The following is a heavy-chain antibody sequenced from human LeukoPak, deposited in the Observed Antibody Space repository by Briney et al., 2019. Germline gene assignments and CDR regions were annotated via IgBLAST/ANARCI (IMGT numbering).Heavy chain of an antibody. CDR3: ARAAGYSYGFAG. CDR2: IYYLGNT. CDR1: GGSISSYY. V-gene: IGHV4-59*01. Sequence: SETLSLTCTVSGGSISSYYWSWIRQPPGKGPEWIGYIYYLGNTNYNPSLKSRLTISADTSKNHFSLKLRSVTAADTAVYYCARAAGYSYGFAGWGQGILVTVSS. J-gene: IGHJ5*02. D-gene: IGHD5-18*01.